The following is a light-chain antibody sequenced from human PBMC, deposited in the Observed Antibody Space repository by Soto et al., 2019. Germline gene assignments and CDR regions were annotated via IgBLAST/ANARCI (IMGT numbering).Light chain of an antibody. J-gene: IGKJ1*01. Sequence: DIQMTQSPSTLSASVGDRVTITCRANQSISYWLAGYQQKPGTAPNLLIYDASSLESGVPPRFSGSGSGTEFTLTISSLQPDDFATYYCQQYHNYWTFGQGTKVEVK. V-gene: IGKV1-5*01. CDR2: DAS. CDR3: QQYHNYWT. CDR1: QSISYW.